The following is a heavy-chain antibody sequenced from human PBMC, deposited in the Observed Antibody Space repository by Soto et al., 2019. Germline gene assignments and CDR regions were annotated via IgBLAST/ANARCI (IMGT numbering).Heavy chain of an antibody. CDR2: ISSDGSNK. V-gene: IGHV3-30-3*01. CDR3: ARYDDGGSDCELGY. D-gene: IGHD1-26*01. CDR1: GFNFSSHA. J-gene: IGHJ4*02. Sequence: QVQLVESGGGVVQPGRSLRLSCAVSGFNFSSHAMHWVRQAPGTGLDWVALISSDGSNKYYADSVKGRFPTSRDNSKNTISRQRNIRSVEDTAVYYCARYDDGGSDCELGYSGQGALVAVSS.